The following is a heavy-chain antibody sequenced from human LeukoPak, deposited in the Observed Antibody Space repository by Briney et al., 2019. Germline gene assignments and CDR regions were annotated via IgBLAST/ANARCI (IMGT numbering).Heavy chain of an antibody. D-gene: IGHD2-2*01. V-gene: IGHV4-30-2*01. CDR3: ARGGIVVGSRHAFDI. CDR2: IYHSGST. Sequence: SQTLSLTCAVSGGSISSGGYSWSWIRQPPGKGLEWIGYIYHSGSTYYNPSLKSRVTISVDRSKNQFSLKLSSVTAADTAVYYCARGGIVVGSRHAFDIWGQGTMVTVSS. J-gene: IGHJ3*02. CDR1: GGSISSGGYS.